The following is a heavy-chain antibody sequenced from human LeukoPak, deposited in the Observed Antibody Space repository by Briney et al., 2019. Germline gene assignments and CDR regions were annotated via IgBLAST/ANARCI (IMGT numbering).Heavy chain of an antibody. CDR1: GFTFSSYA. D-gene: IGHD3-22*01. V-gene: IGHV3-30*04. Sequence: GGSLRLSCAASGFTFSSYAMSWVRQAPGKGLEWVAVISYDGSNKYYADSVKGRFTISRDNSKNTLYLQMNSLRAEDTAVYYCARALYYYDQIDYWGQGTLVTVSS. J-gene: IGHJ4*02. CDR3: ARALYYYDQIDY. CDR2: ISYDGSNK.